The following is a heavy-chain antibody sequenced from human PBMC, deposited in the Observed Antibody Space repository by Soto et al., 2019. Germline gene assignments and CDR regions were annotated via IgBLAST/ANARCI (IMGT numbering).Heavy chain of an antibody. Sequence: ASVKVSCKASGYTFTSYYMHWVRQAPGQGLEWMGIINPSGGSTSYAQKFQGRVTMTRDTSTSTVYMELSSLRSEHTAVYYCARDPVYYDFWSGPTTPYYYMDVWGKGTTVTVSS. CDR2: INPSGGST. CDR1: GYTFTSYY. V-gene: IGHV1-46*03. D-gene: IGHD3-3*01. J-gene: IGHJ6*03. CDR3: ARDPVYYDFWSGPTTPYYYMDV.